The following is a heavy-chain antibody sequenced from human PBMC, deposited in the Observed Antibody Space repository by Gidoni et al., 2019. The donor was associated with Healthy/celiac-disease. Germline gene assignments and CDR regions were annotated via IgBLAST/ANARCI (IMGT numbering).Heavy chain of an antibody. J-gene: IGHJ6*02. V-gene: IGHV3-53*01. CDR2: IYSGGIT. Sequence: EVQLVESGGGLIQPGGSLRLSCAASGFTVSSNYMSWVRQALGKGLEWVSVIYSGGITYYADSVKGRFTISRDNAKNTLYLQMNSLRAEDTAVYYCARDGPGIAAAGTHYGMDVWGQGTTVTVSS. CDR1: GFTVSSNY. CDR3: ARDGPGIAAAGTHYGMDV. D-gene: IGHD6-13*01.